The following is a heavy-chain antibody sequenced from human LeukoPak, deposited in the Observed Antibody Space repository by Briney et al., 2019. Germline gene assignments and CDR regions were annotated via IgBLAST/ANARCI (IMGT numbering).Heavy chain of an antibody. CDR1: GYTFTSYD. J-gene: IGHJ4*02. D-gene: IGHD7-27*01. Sequence: ASAQVSCKASGYTFTSYDFNWVRQATGQRPEWMGWMSPNSGDTGYAQKFQDRVTMTRNTSISTAYMELSSLRSDDTAVYYCARGPPNWGYDYWGPGTLVTVSS. CDR3: ARGPPNWGYDY. CDR2: MSPNSGDT. V-gene: IGHV1-8*01.